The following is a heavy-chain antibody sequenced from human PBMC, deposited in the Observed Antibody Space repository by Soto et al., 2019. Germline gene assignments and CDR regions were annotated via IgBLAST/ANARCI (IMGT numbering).Heavy chain of an antibody. D-gene: IGHD3-3*01. CDR2: DSNSGST. CDR3: AGGPLFTIFGVVRWFAP. J-gene: IGHJ5*02. CDR1: CGSTGNYY. V-gene: IGHV4-59*01. Sequence: EAQSLTWSVACGSTGNYYWSWMRESPGKGLEWGGVDSNSGSTSYNHSLRSRITISVDTSKNQFSMKLISVTAADTAVYYCAGGPLFTIFGVVRWFAPWGQGTLVTAPQ.